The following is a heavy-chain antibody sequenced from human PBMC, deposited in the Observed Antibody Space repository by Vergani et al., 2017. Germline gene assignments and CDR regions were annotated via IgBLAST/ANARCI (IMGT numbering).Heavy chain of an antibody. Sequence: QVQLQESGPGLVKPPGTLSLTCAVSGDSISSSNWWSWVRQPPGKGLEWIGEIYHSGSTNYNPSLKSRVTISVDKSKNQFSLKLSSVTAADTAVYYCARHISVVRPSSMTAFDYWGQGTLVTVSS. CDR2: IYHSGST. CDR1: GDSISSSNW. D-gene: IGHD2-21*01. CDR3: ARHISVVRPSSMTAFDY. J-gene: IGHJ4*02. V-gene: IGHV4-4*03.